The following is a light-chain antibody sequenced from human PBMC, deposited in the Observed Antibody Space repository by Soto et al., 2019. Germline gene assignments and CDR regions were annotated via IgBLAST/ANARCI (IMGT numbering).Light chain of an antibody. J-gene: IGKJ2*01. CDR2: AAS. V-gene: IGKV1-39*01. Sequence: DIQMTQSPSSLSASVGDRVTITCRASQSITSFLNWYQQRPGKAPKVLIYAASSLQSGVPSRFSGGGSGTDFTLTISSLQPEDFATYYCQQSYSAPVTFGQGTKLEIK. CDR3: QQSYSAPVT. CDR1: QSITSF.